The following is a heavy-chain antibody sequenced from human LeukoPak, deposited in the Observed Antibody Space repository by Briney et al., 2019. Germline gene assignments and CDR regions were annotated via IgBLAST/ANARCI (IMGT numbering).Heavy chain of an antibody. V-gene: IGHV3-23*01. Sequence: GGSLRLSCAASGFTFSSYAMSWVRQAPGKGLEWVSAISGSGGSTYYADSVKGRFTISRDNSKNTLYLQMNSLRAEDTAVYYCAKGGETGTTADYYFDYWGQGTLVTVSS. CDR1: GFTFSSYA. CDR3: AKGGETGTTADYYFDY. CDR2: ISGSGGST. D-gene: IGHD1-1*01. J-gene: IGHJ4*02.